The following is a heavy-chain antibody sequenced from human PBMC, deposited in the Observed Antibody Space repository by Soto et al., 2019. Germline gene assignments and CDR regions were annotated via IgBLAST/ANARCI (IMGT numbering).Heavy chain of an antibody. J-gene: IGHJ4*02. CDR1: GFPFTTYG. CDR2: ISYDGSNI. CDR3: IGGQFYFDY. V-gene: IGHV3-30*03. D-gene: IGHD3-10*01. Sequence: QVQLVESGGGVVQPGRSLRLSCAASGFPFTTYGMHWVREGPGKGLEWVAVISYDGSNIYYGDSVKGRFTISIDNTKNTLYLQMNSQRPEETALYYCIGGQFYFDYRGQGTLVTVYS.